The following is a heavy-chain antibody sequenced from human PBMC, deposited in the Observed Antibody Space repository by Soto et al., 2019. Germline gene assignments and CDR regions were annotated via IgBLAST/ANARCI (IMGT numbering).Heavy chain of an antibody. CDR2: INPSGGST. CDR1: GYTFTNYG. Sequence: GASVKVSCKASGYTFTNYGISWVRQAPGQGLEWMGIINPSGGSTSYAQKFQGRVTMTRDTSTSTVYMELSSLRSEDTAVYYCARDLVVVAATPEAYYYYGMDVWGQGTTVTVSS. J-gene: IGHJ6*02. CDR3: ARDLVVVAATPEAYYYYGMDV. D-gene: IGHD2-15*01. V-gene: IGHV1-46*03.